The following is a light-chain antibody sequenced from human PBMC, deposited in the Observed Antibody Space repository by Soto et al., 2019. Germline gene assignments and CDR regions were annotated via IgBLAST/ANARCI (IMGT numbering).Light chain of an antibody. CDR1: SSDVGSNNF. J-gene: IGLJ3*02. CDR2: EVT. Sequence: QSALTQPASVSGSPGQSITISCTGTSSDVGSNNFVSWFQQHPGKAPKLMIYEVTNRPSGVSYRFSGSKSGNTASLTISGLQADYEDDYYCSSFTTANTWVFGGGTKLTVL. CDR3: SSFTTANTWV. V-gene: IGLV2-14*01.